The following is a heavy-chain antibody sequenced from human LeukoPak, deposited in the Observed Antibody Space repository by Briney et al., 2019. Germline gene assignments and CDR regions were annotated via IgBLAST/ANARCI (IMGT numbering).Heavy chain of an antibody. CDR2: INHSGST. V-gene: IGHV4-34*01. J-gene: IGHJ3*02. CDR1: GGSFSGYY. Sequence: SETLSLTCAVYGGSFSGYYWSWIRQPPGKGLEWIGEINHSGSTNYNPSLKSRVTISVDTSKNQFSLKLSSVTAADTAVYYCASQPAADDFDIWGQGTMVTVSS. D-gene: IGHD2-2*01. CDR3: ASQPAADDFDI.